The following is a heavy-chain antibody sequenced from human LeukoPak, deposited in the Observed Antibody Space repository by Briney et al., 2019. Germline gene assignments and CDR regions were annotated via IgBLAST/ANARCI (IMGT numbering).Heavy chain of an antibody. Sequence: TSETLSLTCTVSGGSISSSSYYWGWIRQPPGKGLEWIGSIYYSGSTYYNPSLKSRVTKSVDTSKNQFSLKLSSVTAADTAVYYCARNYYGSGSYYTRNWFDPWGQGTLVTVSS. J-gene: IGHJ5*02. CDR3: ARNYYGSGSYYTRNWFDP. D-gene: IGHD3-10*01. V-gene: IGHV4-39*07. CDR2: IYYSGST. CDR1: GGSISSSSYY.